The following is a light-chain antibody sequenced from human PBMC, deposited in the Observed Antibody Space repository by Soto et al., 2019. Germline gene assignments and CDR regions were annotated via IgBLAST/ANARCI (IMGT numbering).Light chain of an antibody. Sequence: VLTQPPSASGTPGQRVTISCSGSNSNIGSNAVNWYQQLPETAPKLLIYSNNQRPSGVPDRFSVSKSGTSASLAISGLQSEDEADYFCAAWDDSLTGYVFGTGTKVTVL. CDR1: NSNIGSNA. CDR3: AAWDDSLTGYV. CDR2: SNN. V-gene: IGLV1-44*01. J-gene: IGLJ1*01.